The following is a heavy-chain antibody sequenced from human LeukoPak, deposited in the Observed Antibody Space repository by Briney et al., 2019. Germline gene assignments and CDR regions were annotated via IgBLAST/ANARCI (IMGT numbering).Heavy chain of an antibody. J-gene: IGHJ4*02. CDR1: GGSISSSSYY. CDR2: IYTSGST. CDR3: ARDFGGSGRPFDY. Sequence: PSETLSLTCTVSGGSISSSSYYWSWIRQPAGKGLEWIGRIYTSGSTNYNPSLKSRVTMSVDTSKNQFSLKLSSVTAADTAVYYCARDFGGSGRPFDYWGQGTLVTVSS. D-gene: IGHD3-10*01. V-gene: IGHV4-61*02.